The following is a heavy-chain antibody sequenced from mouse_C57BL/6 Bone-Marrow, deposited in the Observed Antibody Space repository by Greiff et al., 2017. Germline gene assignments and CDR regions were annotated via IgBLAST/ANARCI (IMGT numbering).Heavy chain of an antibody. CDR2: IYPYNGVS. J-gene: IGHJ4*01. V-gene: IGHV1-31*01. D-gene: IGHD2-3*01. CDR3: ARRDGYYFYYAMDY. CDR1: GYSFTGYY. Sequence: VQLQQSGPELVKPGASVQISCKASGYSFTGYYMHWVKQSHGNILDWIGYIYPYNGVSSYNQKFKGKATLTVDQSSSTAYMELRSLTSEDSAVYYCARRDGYYFYYAMDYWGQGTSVTVSS.